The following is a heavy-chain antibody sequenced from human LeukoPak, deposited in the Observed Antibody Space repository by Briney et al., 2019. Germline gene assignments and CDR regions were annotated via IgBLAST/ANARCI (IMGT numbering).Heavy chain of an antibody. CDR1: GGSISSYY. D-gene: IGHD6-13*01. CDR2: VSYSGST. CDR3: AREKAAIGTNWGDYFDS. V-gene: IGHV4-59*01. Sequence: SETLSLTCIVSGGSISSYYWMWIRQPPGKGLEWMGYVSYSGSTNYNPSLNSRVTISLDTSKNQFSLRLSSVTAADTAVYYCAREKAAIGTNWGDYFDSWGQGTLVTVSS. J-gene: IGHJ4*02.